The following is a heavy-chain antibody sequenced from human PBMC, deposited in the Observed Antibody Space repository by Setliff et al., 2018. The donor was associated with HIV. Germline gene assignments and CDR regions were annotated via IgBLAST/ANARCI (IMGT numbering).Heavy chain of an antibody. J-gene: IGHJ5*02. Sequence: LSLTCAVYGGSFSGYFWRWIRQSPRKRLEWIGELNDSGSTNYNPSLKSRVTISVDSSKNQFSLRLSSVTAADTAVYYCARGTKLVWGRWFDPWGQGTLVT. V-gene: IGHV4-34*01. CDR1: GGSFSGYF. CDR3: ARGTKLVWGRWFDP. D-gene: IGHD6-6*01. CDR2: LNDSGST.